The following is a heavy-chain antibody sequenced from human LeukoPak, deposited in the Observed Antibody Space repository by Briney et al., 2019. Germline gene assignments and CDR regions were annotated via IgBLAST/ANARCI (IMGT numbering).Heavy chain of an antibody. Sequence: GGSLRLSCAASRFTFSSYAVGWVRQPPGKGLEWVSVIGVSGTSRYYADSVKDRFTISRDNSKSTLYLQMNRLRVEDTAVYYCAKEAPGHFDLWGRGTLVTVSS. CDR2: IGVSGTSR. CDR3: AKEAPGHFDL. V-gene: IGHV3-23*01. J-gene: IGHJ2*01. CDR1: RFTFSSYA.